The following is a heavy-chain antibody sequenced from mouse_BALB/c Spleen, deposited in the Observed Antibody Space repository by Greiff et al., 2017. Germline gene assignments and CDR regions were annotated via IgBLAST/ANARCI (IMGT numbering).Heavy chain of an antibody. D-gene: IGHD1-1*01. CDR1: GFTFSSYA. Sequence: EVKLMESGGGLVKPGGSLKLSCAASGFTFSSYAMSWVRQTPEKRLEWVASISSGGSTYYPDSVKGRFTISRDNARNILYLQMSSLRSEDTAMYYCARRATVPFAYWGQGTLVTVSA. CDR2: ISSGGST. CDR3: ARRATVPFAY. J-gene: IGHJ3*01. V-gene: IGHV5-6-5*01.